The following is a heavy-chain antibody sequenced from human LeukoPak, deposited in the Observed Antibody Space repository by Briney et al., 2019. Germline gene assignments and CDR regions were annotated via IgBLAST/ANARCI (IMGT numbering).Heavy chain of an antibody. J-gene: IGHJ4*02. D-gene: IGHD4-11*01. CDR3: ARDATARDYSNSDY. CDR2: INPNSAGT. Sequence: ASVKVSCKASGYAFTGYYIHWVRQAPGQGLEWMGWINPNSAGTNYAQKFQGRVTMTRDTSISTAYMELSSLRSDDTAVYYCARDATARDYSNSDYWGQGTLVTVSS. CDR1: GYAFTGYY. V-gene: IGHV1-2*02.